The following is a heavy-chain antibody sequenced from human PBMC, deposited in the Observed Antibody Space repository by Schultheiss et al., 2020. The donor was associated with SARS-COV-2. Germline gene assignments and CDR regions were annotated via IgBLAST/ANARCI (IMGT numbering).Heavy chain of an antibody. CDR1: GFTFSSYA. Sequence: GGSLRLSCSASGFTFSSYAMHWVRQAPGKGLEYVSAISSNGGSTYYADSVKGRFTISRDNSKNTLYLQMNSLRAEDTAVYYCAKGYDILTGSNWFDPWGQGTLVTVSS. V-gene: IGHV3-64*04. CDR2: ISSNGGST. D-gene: IGHD3-9*01. J-gene: IGHJ5*02. CDR3: AKGYDILTGSNWFDP.